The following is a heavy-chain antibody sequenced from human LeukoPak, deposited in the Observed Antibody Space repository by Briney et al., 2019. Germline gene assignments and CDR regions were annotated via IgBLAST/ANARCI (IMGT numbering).Heavy chain of an antibody. J-gene: IGHJ6*04. Sequence: GGSLRLSCAASGFTFSSYAMHWVRQAPGKGLEWVTLISYDGSNKYYADSVKGRFTISRDNAKNSLYLQMNSLRAEDTAVYYCAELGITMIGGVWGKGTTVTISS. CDR3: AELGITMIGGV. CDR1: GFTFSSYA. V-gene: IGHV3-30-3*01. CDR2: ISYDGSNK. D-gene: IGHD3-10*02.